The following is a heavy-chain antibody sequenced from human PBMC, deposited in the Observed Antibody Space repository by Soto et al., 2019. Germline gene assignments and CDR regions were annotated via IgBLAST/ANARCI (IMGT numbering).Heavy chain of an antibody. CDR3: ARHGVVVPAATRFDP. V-gene: IGHV4-39*01. J-gene: IGHJ5*02. CDR2: IYYSGST. Sequence: QLQLQESGPGLVKPSETLSLTCTVSGGSISSSSYYWGWIRQPPGKGLEWIGSIYYSGSTYYNPSLKSRVTISVDTSKNQFSLKLSSVTAADTAVYYCARHGVVVPAATRFDPWGQGTLVTVSS. D-gene: IGHD2-2*01. CDR1: GGSISSSSYY.